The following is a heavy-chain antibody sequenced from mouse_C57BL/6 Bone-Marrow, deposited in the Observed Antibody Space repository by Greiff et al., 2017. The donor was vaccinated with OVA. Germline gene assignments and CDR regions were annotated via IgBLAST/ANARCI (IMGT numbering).Heavy chain of an antibody. CDR1: GFSLSTSGMG. CDR2: IYWDDDK. D-gene: IGHD2-1*01. Sequence: QVTLKVCGPGILQSSQTLSLTCSFSGFSLSTSGMGVSWIRQPSGKGLEWLAHIYWDDDKRYNPSLKSRLTISKDTSRNQVFLKITSVDTADTATYYCARRGGNYLRYFDVWGTGTTVTVSS. V-gene: IGHV8-12*01. CDR3: ARRGGNYLRYFDV. J-gene: IGHJ1*03.